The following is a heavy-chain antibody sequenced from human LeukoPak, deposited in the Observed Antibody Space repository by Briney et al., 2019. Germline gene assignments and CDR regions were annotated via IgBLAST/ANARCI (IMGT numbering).Heavy chain of an antibody. CDR1: GGSISSYY. CDR3: ARDGSLRDDYVWGSYRHDAFDI. J-gene: IGHJ3*02. V-gene: IGHV4-4*07. D-gene: IGHD3-16*02. CDR2: IDTSGNT. Sequence: SETLSLTCTVSGGSISSYYWSWIRQPAGKGLEWIGRIDTSGNTNYKPSLKSRVTISVDTSKNQFSLKLSSVTAADTAVYYCARDGSLRDDYVWGSYRHDAFDIWGQGTMVTVSS.